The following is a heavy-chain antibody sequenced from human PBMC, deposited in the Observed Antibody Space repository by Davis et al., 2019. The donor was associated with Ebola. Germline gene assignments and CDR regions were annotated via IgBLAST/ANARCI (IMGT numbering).Heavy chain of an antibody. J-gene: IGHJ3*02. D-gene: IGHD3-3*01. CDR3: ARDKTTIFGVAPAFDI. CDR1: GGTFSSYA. V-gene: IGHV1-69*13. Sequence: AASVKVSCKASGGTFSSYAISWVRQAPGQGLEWMGGIIPIFGTANYAQKFQGRVTITADESTSTAYMELSSLRSEDTAVYYCARDKTTIFGVAPAFDIWGQGTMVTVSS. CDR2: IIPIFGTA.